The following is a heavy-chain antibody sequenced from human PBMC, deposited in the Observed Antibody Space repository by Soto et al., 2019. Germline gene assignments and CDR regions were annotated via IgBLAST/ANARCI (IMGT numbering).Heavy chain of an antibody. Sequence: LRVSCAASGFICSSYDMSWVRQAPGKGLEWVSTILVAGSTHYEDSVKGRFTISRDRSKNTVYLQMNSLTAGDTAMYYCAKATATGGGAFDICGQGTMVTVSS. CDR3: AKATATGGGAFDI. CDR2: ILVAGST. D-gene: IGHD2-8*02. J-gene: IGHJ3*02. CDR1: GFICSSYD. V-gene: IGHV3-23*01.